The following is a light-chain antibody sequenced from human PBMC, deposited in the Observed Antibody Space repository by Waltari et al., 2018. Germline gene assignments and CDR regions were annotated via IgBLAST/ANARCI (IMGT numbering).Light chain of an antibody. J-gene: IGKJ4*01. Sequence: DIQVTQSPSSLSASVGDTVTITCRASQGMNSWLAWYQQKPAKALRSLIYATSTLQGGTPSRFSGSGSGTDFTLTIDSLQPEDFATYYCQQYYTFPPTFGGGTKVEIK. V-gene: IGKV1D-16*01. CDR1: QGMNSW. CDR2: ATS. CDR3: QQYYTFPPT.